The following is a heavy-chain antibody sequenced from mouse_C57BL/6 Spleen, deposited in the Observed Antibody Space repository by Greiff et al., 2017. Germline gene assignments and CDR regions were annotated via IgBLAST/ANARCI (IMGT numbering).Heavy chain of an antibody. CDR2: IDPSDSYT. J-gene: IGHJ2*01. CDR1: GYTFTSYW. Sequence: GAELVMPGASVKLSCKASGYTFTSYWMHWVKQRPGQGLEWIGEIDPSDSYTNYNQKFKGKSTLTVDKSSSTAYMQLSSLTSEDSAVYYCTRRWSYYFDYWGQGTTLTVSS. CDR3: TRRWSYYFDY. V-gene: IGHV1-69*01.